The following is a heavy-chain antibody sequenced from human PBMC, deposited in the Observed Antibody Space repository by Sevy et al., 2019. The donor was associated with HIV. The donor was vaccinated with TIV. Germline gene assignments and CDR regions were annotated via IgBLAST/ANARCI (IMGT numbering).Heavy chain of an antibody. J-gene: IGHJ6*02. CDR1: GFTFDDYA. Sequence: GGSLRLSCAASGFTFDDYAMHWVRQAPGKGLEWVSGISWNSGSIGYADSVKGRFTISRDNAKNSLYLQMNSLRAEDTALYYCAKNKGYCTNGVCYTSYYYYGMDVWGQGTTVTVSS. CDR3: AKNKGYCTNGVCYTSYYYYGMDV. D-gene: IGHD2-8*01. V-gene: IGHV3-9*01. CDR2: ISWNSGSI.